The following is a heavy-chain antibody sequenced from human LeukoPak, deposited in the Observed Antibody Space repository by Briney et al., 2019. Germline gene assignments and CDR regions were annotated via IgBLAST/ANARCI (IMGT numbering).Heavy chain of an antibody. D-gene: IGHD3-10*01. CDR1: GYTFTSYD. J-gene: IGHJ5*02. CDR3: ARGLRTPMVRGPYPFDP. CDR2: MNPNSGNT. Sequence: ASVKVSCKASGYTFTSYDINWVRQAAGQGLEWMGWMNPNSGNTGYAQKFQGRVTMTRNTSISTAYMELSSLRSKDTAVYYCARGLRTPMVRGPYPFDPWGQGTLVTVSS. V-gene: IGHV1-8*01.